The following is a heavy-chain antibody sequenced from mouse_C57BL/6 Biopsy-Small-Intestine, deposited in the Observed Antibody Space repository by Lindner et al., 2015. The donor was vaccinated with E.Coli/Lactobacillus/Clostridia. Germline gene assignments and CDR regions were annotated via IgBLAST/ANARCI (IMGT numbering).Heavy chain of an antibody. J-gene: IGHJ4*01. CDR3: ARGGGHIAAAVDIDY. Sequence: SVKVSCKASRYTFSDYYIHWVRQAPGQGLEWMGWINPYSGATNYAQNFQAWVTMTRDTSISTAYMELSRLRSDDTAVYYCARGGGHIAAAVDIDYWGQGTLVTVSS. CDR2: INPYSGAT. CDR1: RYTFSDYY. D-gene: IGHD3-3*01. V-gene: IGHV1-84*02.